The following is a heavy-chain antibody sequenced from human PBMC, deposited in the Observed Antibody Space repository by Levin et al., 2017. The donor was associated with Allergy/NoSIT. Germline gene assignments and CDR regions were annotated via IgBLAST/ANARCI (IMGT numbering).Heavy chain of an antibody. Sequence: PSETLSLTCAVYGGSFSGYYWGWIRQPPGKGLEWIAEINHSGSTNYNPSLKSRVTISVDTSKNQFSLRLSSVTAADTAVYYCARGRESYDILTASNYYYYGMDVWGQGTTVTVSS. CDR3: ARGRESYDILTASNYYYYGMDV. D-gene: IGHD3-9*01. J-gene: IGHJ6*02. CDR2: INHSGST. V-gene: IGHV4-34*01. CDR1: GGSFSGYY.